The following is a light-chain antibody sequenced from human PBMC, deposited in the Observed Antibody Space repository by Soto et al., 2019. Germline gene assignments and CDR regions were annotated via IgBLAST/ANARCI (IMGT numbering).Light chain of an antibody. CDR2: KVS. CDR1: QSLVHSDGIAY. Sequence: VMMKQYPHSLPVTLAQPASISCRSNQSLVHSDGIAYFSWFQQRPGRSPRRLIYKVSNRDSGVPARFSGSGSGTDFALKISRVEAEDVGVYYCMLWTHWPITFCQGTLLEI. J-gene: IGKJ5*01. CDR3: MLWTHWPIT. V-gene: IGKV2-30*02.